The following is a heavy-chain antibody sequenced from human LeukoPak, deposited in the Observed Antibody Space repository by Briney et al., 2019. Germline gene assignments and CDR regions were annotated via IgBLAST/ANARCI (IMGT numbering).Heavy chain of an antibody. J-gene: IGHJ4*02. V-gene: IGHV4-59*08. Sequence: PSETLSLTWTVSGGSISSYYWSWIRQPPGKGLEWIAYISDIGSINYNPSLKSRVTISLDTSKNQFSLKLSSVTAADTAVYYCAGHHPRNTVDFWGLGTLVTVSS. CDR1: GGSISSYY. CDR3: AGHHPRNTVDF. CDR2: ISDIGSI. D-gene: IGHD2-8*02.